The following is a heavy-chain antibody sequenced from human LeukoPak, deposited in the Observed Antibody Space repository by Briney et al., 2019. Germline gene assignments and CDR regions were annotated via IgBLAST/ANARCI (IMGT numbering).Heavy chain of an antibody. D-gene: IGHD6-13*01. CDR1: GGSISSSRYY. CDR3: ARLQWAAAGLGLLGDWFDP. J-gene: IGHJ5*02. Sequence: SETLSLTCTVSGGSISSSRYYWGCIPAPPGKGREGIGSIYYSGSTCYNPSLKSRVTISVDTSKNQFSLKLSSVTAADTAVYYCARLQWAAAGLGLLGDWFDPWGQGTLVTVSS. CDR2: IYYSGST. V-gene: IGHV4-39*01.